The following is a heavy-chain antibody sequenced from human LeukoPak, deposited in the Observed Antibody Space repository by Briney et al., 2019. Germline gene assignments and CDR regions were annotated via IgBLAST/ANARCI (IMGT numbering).Heavy chain of an antibody. D-gene: IGHD3-3*01. CDR2: IYPGDSDT. J-gene: IGHJ6*03. CDR3: ARTPGGDFWSGYRYCSYCMDV. CDR1: GYSFTSYW. Sequence: GESLKISCQGSGYSFTSYWIGWVRQMPGKGLEWMGIIYPGDSDTRYSPSFQGQVTISADKSISTAYLQWSSLKASDTAMYYCARTPGGDFWSGYRYCSYCMDVWGKGTTVTVSS. V-gene: IGHV5-51*01.